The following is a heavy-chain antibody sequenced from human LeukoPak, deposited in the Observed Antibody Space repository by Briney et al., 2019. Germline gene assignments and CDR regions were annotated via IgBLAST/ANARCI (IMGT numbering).Heavy chain of an antibody. D-gene: IGHD3-9*01. J-gene: IGHJ6*03. V-gene: IGHV4-4*07. CDR1: GGSISSYY. CDR3: ARERASDWLYYYYYMDV. Sequence: SETLSLTCTVPGGSISSYYWSWIRQPAGKGLEWIGRIYTSGSTNYNPSLKSRVTMSVDTSKNQFSLKLSSVTAADTAVYYCARERASDWLYYYYYMDVWGKGTTVTVSS. CDR2: IYTSGST.